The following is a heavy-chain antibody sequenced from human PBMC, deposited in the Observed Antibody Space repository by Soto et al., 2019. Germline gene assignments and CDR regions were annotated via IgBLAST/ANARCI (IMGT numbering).Heavy chain of an antibody. Sequence: ASVKVSCKASGYTFTGYYMHRVRQAPGQGLEWMGWINPNSGGTNYAQKFQGRVTMTRDTSISTAYMELSRLRSDDTAVYYCARDGSVVGYSSGPDYWGQGTLVTVSS. J-gene: IGHJ4*02. CDR1: GYTFTGYY. CDR2: INPNSGGT. V-gene: IGHV1-2*02. D-gene: IGHD6-19*01. CDR3: ARDGSVVGYSSGPDY.